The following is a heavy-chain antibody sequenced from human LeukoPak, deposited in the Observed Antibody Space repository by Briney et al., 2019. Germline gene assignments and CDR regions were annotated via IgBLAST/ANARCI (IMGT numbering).Heavy chain of an antibody. Sequence: AAVRVSCKASGYTFTIYGISWVRQAPGQGLEWMGWISGFNGATNYAQKVQGRVTMTIDTSTNTTYMDLRTVTSDDTAIYYCARALPGAATAHNWFDPWGQGTLVTVSS. CDR1: GYTFTIYG. CDR3: ARALPGAATAHNWFDP. D-gene: IGHD6-13*01. J-gene: IGHJ5*02. V-gene: IGHV1-18*01. CDR2: ISGFNGAT.